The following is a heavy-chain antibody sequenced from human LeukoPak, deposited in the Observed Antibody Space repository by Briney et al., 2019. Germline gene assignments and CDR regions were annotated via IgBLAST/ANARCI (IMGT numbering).Heavy chain of an antibody. D-gene: IGHD3-10*01. CDR3: ARAMYYYGSGSYSPFSGEALYFDY. V-gene: IGHV3-48*01. CDR2: ISCSSSTI. J-gene: IGHJ4*02. CDR1: GFNDSSNH. Sequence: QAGGSLRLSGAASGFNDSSNHMSWVREAQGKGLEWASYISCSSSTIYYADSVKGRFTISRDNANNSLYLQMNSLRAEDTAVYYCARAMYYYGSGSYSPFSGEALYFDYWGQGTLVTVSS.